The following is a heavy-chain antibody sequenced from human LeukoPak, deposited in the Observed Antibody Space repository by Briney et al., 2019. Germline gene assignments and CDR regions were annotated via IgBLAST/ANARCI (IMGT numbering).Heavy chain of an antibody. V-gene: IGHV3-43D*03. CDR1: GFNFDDYA. J-gene: IGHJ6*03. CDR2: ISWSSGDL. CDR3: AKDTAGYMDV. Sequence: GGSLRLSCAASGFNFDDYAMHWVRQAPGKGLEWVSIISWSSGDLFYADSVKGRFTISRDNSKNSLYLHMNNLRAEDTALYYCAKDTAGYMDVWGNGTTVTVSS.